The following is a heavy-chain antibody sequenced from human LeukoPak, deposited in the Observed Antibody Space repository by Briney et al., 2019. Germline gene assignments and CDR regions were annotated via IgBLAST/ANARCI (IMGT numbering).Heavy chain of an antibody. CDR1: GGSISSYY. CDR3: ARILDGMDV. CDR2: IYYTGTT. D-gene: IGHD3-3*02. Sequence: SETLSLTCTVSGGSISSYYWSWIRQPPGKGLEWIGYIYYTGTTNYNPSLKNRVTISADTSKNQFSLKLNSVTAADTAVYYCARILDGMDVWGQGTTVSVSS. J-gene: IGHJ6*02. V-gene: IGHV4-59*08.